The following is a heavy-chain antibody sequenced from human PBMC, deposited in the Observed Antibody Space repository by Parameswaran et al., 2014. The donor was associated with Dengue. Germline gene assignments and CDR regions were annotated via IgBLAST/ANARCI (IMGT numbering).Heavy chain of an antibody. CDR2: ISNDGGSA. V-gene: IGHV3-64D*06. CDR3: AGYDASPHLYFDL. J-gene: IGHJ2*01. Sequence: VRQAPGKGLEYVSTISNDGGSAYYADSVNGRFTISRDNSKNTLYLQMSSLKPEDTAVYFCAGYDASPHLYFDLWGRGTLVTVSS. D-gene: IGHD6-13*01.